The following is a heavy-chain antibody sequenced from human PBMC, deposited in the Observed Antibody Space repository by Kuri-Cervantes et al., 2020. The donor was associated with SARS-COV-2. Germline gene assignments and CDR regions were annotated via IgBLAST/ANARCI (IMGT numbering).Heavy chain of an antibody. J-gene: IGHJ4*02. Sequence: GGSLRLSCAASGFTFSSYAMHWVRQAPGKGLEWVAVISYDGSNKYYADSVKGRFTISRDNSKNTLYLQMGSLRAEDTAVYYCARDDLYSSGGNYYWGQGNLVTVSS. V-gene: IGHV3-30*14. CDR1: GFTFSSYA. CDR2: ISYDGSNK. CDR3: ARDDLYSSGGNYY. D-gene: IGHD6-19*01.